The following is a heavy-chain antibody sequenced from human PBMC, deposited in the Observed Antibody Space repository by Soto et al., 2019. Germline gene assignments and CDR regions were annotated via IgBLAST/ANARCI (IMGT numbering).Heavy chain of an antibody. CDR3: AQEATHRSSSAIGDY. D-gene: IGHD6-6*01. J-gene: IGHJ4*02. V-gene: IGHV4-61*01. Sequence: SETLSLTCTVSGGSVSSGSYYWSWIRQPPGKGLEWIGYIYYSGSTNYNPSLKSRVTISVDTSKNQFSLKLSSVTAADTAVYYCAQEATHRSSSAIGDYWGQGTLVTVSS. CDR1: GGSVSSGSYY. CDR2: IYYSGST.